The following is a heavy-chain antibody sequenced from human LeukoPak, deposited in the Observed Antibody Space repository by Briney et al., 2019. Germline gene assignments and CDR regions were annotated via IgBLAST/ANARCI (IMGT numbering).Heavy chain of an antibody. V-gene: IGHV3-53*01. CDR3: ARDRAAAGYFDC. J-gene: IGHJ4*02. CDR2: IYSGGST. D-gene: IGHD6-13*01. Sequence: GGSLRLSCAASGFTVSSNYMSWVRQAPGEGLEWVSVIYSGGSTYYADSVKGRFTISRDNSKNTLYLQMNSLRAEDTAVYYCARDRAAAGYFDCWGQGTLVTVSS. CDR1: GFTVSSNY.